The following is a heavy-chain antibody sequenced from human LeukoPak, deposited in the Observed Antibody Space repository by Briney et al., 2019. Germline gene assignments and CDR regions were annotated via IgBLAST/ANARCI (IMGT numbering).Heavy chain of an antibody. J-gene: IGHJ4*02. V-gene: IGHV4-4*07. CDR1: GGSISSYY. D-gene: IGHD6-13*01. CDR3: ARLSSWSTRTFDY. Sequence: SETLSLTCTVSGGSISSYYWGWIRQPAWKGLDWIGRIYTSGSTNYNPSLKSRVTISVDTSKNQFSLKLSSVTAADTAVYYCARLSSWSTRTFDYWGQGTLVTVSS. CDR2: IYTSGST.